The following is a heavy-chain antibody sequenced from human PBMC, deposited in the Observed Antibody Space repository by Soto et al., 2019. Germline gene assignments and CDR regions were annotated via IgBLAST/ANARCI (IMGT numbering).Heavy chain of an antibody. CDR3: ARLKIVGATPYDFVY. CDR2: IYYSGST. D-gene: IGHD1-26*01. Sequence: SETLSLTCTVSGGSISSDYWSWIRQPPGKGLEWIGYIYYSGSTNYNPSLKSRVTISVDTSKNQFSLRLNSVTAADTAVYYCARLKIVGATPYDFVYWGQGILVTVSS. V-gene: IGHV4-59*08. CDR1: GGSISSDY. J-gene: IGHJ4*02.